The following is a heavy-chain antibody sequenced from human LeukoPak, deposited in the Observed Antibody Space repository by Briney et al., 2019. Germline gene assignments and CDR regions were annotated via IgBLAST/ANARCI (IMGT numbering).Heavy chain of an antibody. V-gene: IGHV4-38-2*02. D-gene: IGHD2-2*01. CDR2: VFTSAIISGNT. Sequence: PSETLSLTCTVSSYSINSGYYWGWIRQPPGKGLEWIGRVFTSAIISGNTNYNPSLKSRVTMSVDSSKNQFSLKLRSVTAADTAVYYCARDHYCSSTSCYVWRGLGHSYGSYWGQGTLVTVSS. CDR1: SYSINSGYY. CDR3: ARDHYCSSTSCYVWRGLGHSYGSY. J-gene: IGHJ4*02.